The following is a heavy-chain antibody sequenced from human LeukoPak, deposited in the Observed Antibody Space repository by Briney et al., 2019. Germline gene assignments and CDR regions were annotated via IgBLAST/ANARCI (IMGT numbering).Heavy chain of an antibody. Sequence: KASETLSLTCTVSGDSISSRSYYWGWIRQPPGKGLEWIGSIYYSEGTYYNPSLKSRVTISIDTSENQFSLKLNSVTAADTAVYYCARDRYCSGRSCYGPPDYWGQGVLVTVSS. J-gene: IGHJ4*02. CDR2: IYYSEGT. CDR3: ARDRYCSGRSCYGPPDY. D-gene: IGHD2-15*01. CDR1: GDSISSRSYY. V-gene: IGHV4-39*07.